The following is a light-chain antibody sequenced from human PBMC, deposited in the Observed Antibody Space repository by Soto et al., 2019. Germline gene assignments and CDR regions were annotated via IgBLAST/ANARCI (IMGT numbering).Light chain of an antibody. J-gene: IGKJ4*01. CDR1: QAIRSD. CDR3: LQQNSYPLT. Sequence: DIQMTQFPSSLSASIGDRVNITCRASQAIRSDLGWYQQKPGKAPKRLIQAASSLQSGVPSRFSGSGSGTEFTLTISSLQPEDVASYYCLQQNSYPLTFGGGTKV. V-gene: IGKV1-17*01. CDR2: AAS.